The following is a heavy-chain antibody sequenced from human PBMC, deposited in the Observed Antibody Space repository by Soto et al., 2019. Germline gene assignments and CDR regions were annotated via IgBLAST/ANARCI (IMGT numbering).Heavy chain of an antibody. V-gene: IGHV3-48*01. J-gene: IGHJ4*02. D-gene: IGHD3-16*01. CDR3: ATRLPY. Sequence: GGSLRLSCAASGFTFSSYSMNWVRQAPGKGLEWVSYISSSSSTIYYADSVKGRLTISRDNAKNSLYLQMNSLRAEDTAVYYCATRLPYWGQGTLVTVSS. CDR2: ISSSSSTI. CDR1: GFTFSSYS.